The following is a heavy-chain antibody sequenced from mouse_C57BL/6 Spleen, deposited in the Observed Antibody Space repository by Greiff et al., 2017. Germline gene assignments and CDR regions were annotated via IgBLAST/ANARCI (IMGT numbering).Heavy chain of an antibody. CDR2: IDPEDGDP. CDR1: GFNIQDYY. J-gene: IGHJ2*01. CDR3: TTGGYFDY. V-gene: IGHV14-1*01. Sequence: EVQLQPSVAELVRPEASVTLSCTASGFNIQDYYMHWVKQRPEQGLVWIGRIDPEDGDPEYDPKFQGKATLTADTSSSTAYMQLGSLTSEDTAVYYCTTGGYFDYWGQGTTLTVSS.